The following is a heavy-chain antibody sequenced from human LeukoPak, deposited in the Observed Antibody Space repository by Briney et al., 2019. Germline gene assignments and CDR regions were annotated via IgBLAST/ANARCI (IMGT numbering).Heavy chain of an antibody. CDR1: GFAFSSYW. J-gene: IGHJ4*02. CDR3: ARGKGWEQPIDS. D-gene: IGHD1-26*01. CDR2: SNSDGSST. V-gene: IGHV3-74*01. Sequence: GGSLRLSCAASGFAFSSYWMHWVRQAPGKGLVWVSRSNSDGSSTNYADSVRGRFTISRDNAKNTVYLQMDRLRVEDTAVYFCARGKGWEQPIDSWGQGCLVTVSS.